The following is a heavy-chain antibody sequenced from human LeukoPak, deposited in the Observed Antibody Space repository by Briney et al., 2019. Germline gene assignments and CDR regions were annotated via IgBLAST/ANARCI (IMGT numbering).Heavy chain of an antibody. CDR1: GDSVSSNSAA. D-gene: IGHD2-2*02. CDR2: TYYRSKWYY. CDR3: TRTIAGYIDY. Sequence: SQTLSLTCAISGDSVSSNSAAWDWIRLSPSRGLEWLGRTYYRSKWYYGYAVSVKSRITTNPDTSKNQFSLQLNSVTPEDTAIYYCTRTIAGYIDYWGQGTLVTVSS. J-gene: IGHJ4*02. V-gene: IGHV6-1*01.